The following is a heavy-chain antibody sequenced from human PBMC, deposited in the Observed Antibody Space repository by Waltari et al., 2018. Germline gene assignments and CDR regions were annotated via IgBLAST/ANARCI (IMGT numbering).Heavy chain of an antibody. CDR2: IRADGSST. CDR3: VKERGLQRFFDS. V-gene: IGHV3-64D*06. CDR1: TFTFTDPA. D-gene: IGHD1-1*01. J-gene: IGHJ4*02. Sequence: EVQLVESGGGLVQPGGSLRLSCSASTFTFTDPAMPWVRQAAVKGLENVSAIRADGSSTYYAESVKGRFTSSRDNSKDTLYLHKSSMRREDTAVYYCVKERGLQRFFDSWGQGTLVTVSS.